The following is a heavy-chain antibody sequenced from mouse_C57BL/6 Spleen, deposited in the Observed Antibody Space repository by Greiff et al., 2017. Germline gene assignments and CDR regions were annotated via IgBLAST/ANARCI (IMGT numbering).Heavy chain of an antibody. Sequence: VQLVESGAELVRPGASVTLSCKASGYTFTDYEMHWVKQTPVHGLEWIGAIDPENGGTAYHQKFKGKAILTADKSSSTAYMELRSLTSEDSSVYCCTWTTVDWGTGTTVTVAS. J-gene: IGHJ1*03. CDR2: IDPENGGT. CDR3: TWTTVD. V-gene: IGHV1-15*01. D-gene: IGHD1-1*01. CDR1: GYTFTDYE.